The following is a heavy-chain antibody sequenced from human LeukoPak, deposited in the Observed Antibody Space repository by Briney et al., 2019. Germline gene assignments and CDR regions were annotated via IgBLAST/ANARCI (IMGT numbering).Heavy chain of an antibody. V-gene: IGHV3-30*03. D-gene: IGHD3-10*01. CDR2: TSSDLNVK. CDR3: AREGYYGSGSPPSLYFDY. CDR1: GLTFSGYD. J-gene: IGHJ4*02. Sequence: GGSLRLSCAASGLTFSGYDMHWVRQAPGKGLEWVAVTSSDLNVKLYADSVKGRFTISRDNSRSTLYLQMNSLRPEDTAIYYCAREGYYGSGSPPSLYFDYWGQGTLVTVSS.